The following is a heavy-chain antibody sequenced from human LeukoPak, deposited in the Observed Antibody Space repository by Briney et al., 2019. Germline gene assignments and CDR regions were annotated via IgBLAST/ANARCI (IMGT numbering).Heavy chain of an antibody. CDR2: IYYSGST. CDR1: GGSLSSTNW. D-gene: IGHD2-2*02. J-gene: IGHJ5*02. Sequence: SETLSLTCAVSGGSLSSTNWWSWVRQPPGKGLEWIGYIYYSGSTNYNPSLKSRVTISVDTSKNQFSLKLSSVTAADTAVYYCARALVVPAAIGFDPWGQGTLVTVSS. CDR3: ARALVVPAAIGFDP. V-gene: IGHV4-4*02.